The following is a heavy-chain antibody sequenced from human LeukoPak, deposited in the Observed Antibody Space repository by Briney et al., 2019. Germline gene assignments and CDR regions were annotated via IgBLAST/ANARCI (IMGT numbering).Heavy chain of an antibody. CDR1: GYTFTSYD. Sequence: ASVKVSCKASGYTFTSYDTNWVRQATGQGLEWMGWMNPNSGNTGYAQKFQGRVTMTRNTSISTAYMELSSLRSEDTAVYYCARGLVYHPYYYGMDVWAKGPRSPSP. D-gene: IGHD2-2*01. CDR2: MNPNSGNT. J-gene: IGHJ6*02. V-gene: IGHV1-8*01. CDR3: ARGLVYHPYYYGMDV.